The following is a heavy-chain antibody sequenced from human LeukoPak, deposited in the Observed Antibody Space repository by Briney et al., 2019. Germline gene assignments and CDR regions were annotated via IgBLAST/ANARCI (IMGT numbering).Heavy chain of an antibody. D-gene: IGHD2-15*01. Sequence: SETLSLTCTVSGGSISSSSYYWGWIRQPPGKGLGWIGSIYYSGSTYYNPSLKSRVTISVDTSKNQFSLKLSSVTAADTAVYYCARLDGCSGGGCYFWSYYYGMDVWGQGTTVTVSS. V-gene: IGHV4-39*01. CDR2: IYYSGST. CDR3: ARLDGCSGGGCYFWSYYYGMDV. J-gene: IGHJ6*02. CDR1: GGSISSSSYY.